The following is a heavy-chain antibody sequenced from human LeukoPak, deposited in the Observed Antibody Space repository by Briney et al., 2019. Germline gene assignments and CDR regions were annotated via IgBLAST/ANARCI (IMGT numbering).Heavy chain of an antibody. J-gene: IGHJ4*02. Sequence: SETLSLTCAVYGGSFSGYYWSWIRQPPRKGLEWIGEINHSGSTNYNPSLKSRVTISVDTSKNQFSLKLSPVTAADTAVYYCARVAYDYGDPYYFDYWGQGTLVTVSS. CDR2: INHSGST. CDR1: GGSFSGYY. CDR3: ARVAYDYGDPYYFDY. V-gene: IGHV4-34*01. D-gene: IGHD4-17*01.